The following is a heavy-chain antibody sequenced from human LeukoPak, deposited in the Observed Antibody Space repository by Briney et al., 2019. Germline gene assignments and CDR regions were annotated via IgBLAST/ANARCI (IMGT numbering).Heavy chain of an antibody. V-gene: IGHV4-61*09. CDR1: VGSISSGNYY. J-gene: IGHJ4*02. D-gene: IGHD6-13*01. CDR3: ARDWGIAAATPYYFDH. CDR2: IYMSGST. Sequence: SETLSLTCTVSVGSISSGNYYYSWIRQSAGKGMEWIGNIYMSGSTRYNPSLMSRVAMSVDTSKNQFSLKISSATAADTAVYYCARDWGIAAATPYYFDHWGQGIPVTVSS.